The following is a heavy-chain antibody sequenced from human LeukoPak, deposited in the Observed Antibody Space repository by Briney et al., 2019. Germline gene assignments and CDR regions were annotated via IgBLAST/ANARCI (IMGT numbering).Heavy chain of an antibody. CDR2: FDPDDRKT. J-gene: IGHJ6*03. Sequence: ASVKVSCKVSGYTVSESSMHWVRQAPGKGLEWMGGFDPDDRKTIYAQKFQGRFTMTEDTSTDTAYMELSSLRSEDTAVYFCATIVSGVDDYFYYYMDVWGKGTPVTVSS. CDR1: GYTVSESS. CDR3: ATIVSGVDDYFYYYMDV. D-gene: IGHD1-26*01. V-gene: IGHV1-24*01.